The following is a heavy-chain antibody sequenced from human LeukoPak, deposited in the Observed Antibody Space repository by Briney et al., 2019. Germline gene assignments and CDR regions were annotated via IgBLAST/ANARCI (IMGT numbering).Heavy chain of an antibody. J-gene: IGHJ3*02. CDR2: INWNGGST. V-gene: IGHV3-20*04. Sequence: GGSLRLSCAASGFTFSTYSMNWVRQAPGKGLEWVSVINWNGGSTSYADSVKGRFTISRDNAKNSLYLQMNSLRAEDTALYYCARDSLYGRGAFDIWGQGTMVTVSS. CDR1: GFTFSTYS. D-gene: IGHD2-2*02. CDR3: ARDSLYGRGAFDI.